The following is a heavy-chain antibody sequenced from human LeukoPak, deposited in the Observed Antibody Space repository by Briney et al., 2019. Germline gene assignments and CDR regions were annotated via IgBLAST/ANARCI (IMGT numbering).Heavy chain of an antibody. V-gene: IGHV4-34*01. J-gene: IGHJ4*02. Sequence: SETLSLTCAVYGGSFSGYYWSWVRQPPGKGLKWIGEINHSGSTNYNPSLKSRVTISVDTSKNQFSLKLSSVTAADTAVYYCARSRASYYYDSSGYYQIFDYWGQGTLVTVSS. D-gene: IGHD3-22*01. CDR1: GGSFSGYY. CDR2: INHSGST. CDR3: ARSRASYYYDSSGYYQIFDY.